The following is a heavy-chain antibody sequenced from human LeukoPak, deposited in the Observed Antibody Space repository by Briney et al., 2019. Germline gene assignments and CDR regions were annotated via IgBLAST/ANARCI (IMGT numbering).Heavy chain of an antibody. CDR1: GFTFSSYA. Sequence: GGSLRLSCAASGFTFSSYAMTWVRQAPGTGLEWVSSISRSDGTTYYADSVKGRFTISRDNSESTMYLQMNSLRVEDTAVYYCAKEGTRSHSQWAFDFWGQGTMVTVSS. J-gene: IGHJ3*01. CDR2: ISRSDGTT. D-gene: IGHD6-19*01. CDR3: AKEGTRSHSQWAFDF. V-gene: IGHV3-23*01.